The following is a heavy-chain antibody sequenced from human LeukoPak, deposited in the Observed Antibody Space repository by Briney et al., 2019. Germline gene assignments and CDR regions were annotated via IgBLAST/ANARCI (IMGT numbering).Heavy chain of an antibody. D-gene: IGHD3-9*01. Sequence: SETLCLSCTVSGGSFSSSSLYWGWIPQPPGKGLEWSVSVYCSGSTYYNPPLKSRVTISVDTSKNQFSLKLSSVTAADTAVYYCARHGDILTGYELAFDIWGQGTMVTVSS. CDR2: VYCSGST. J-gene: IGHJ3*02. V-gene: IGHV4-39*01. CDR3: ARHGDILTGYELAFDI. CDR1: GGSFSSSSLY.